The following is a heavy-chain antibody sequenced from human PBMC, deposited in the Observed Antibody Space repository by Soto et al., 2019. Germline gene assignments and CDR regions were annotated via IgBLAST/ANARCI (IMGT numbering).Heavy chain of an antibody. CDR2: IIPIYETV. CDR1: EGTFSSYG. CDR3: ARDLVVTAQCLDP. D-gene: IGHD2-21*02. V-gene: IGHV1-69*01. J-gene: IGHJ5*02. Sequence: QVSLVQSGAEVQKAGSSVKVSCKASEGTFSSYGISWVRQAPGQGLEWMVGIIPIYETVTYAQRFQGRLTISADESTSTAYMELCSLTSDDTAVYYCARDLVVTAQCLDPWGQGTLVTVSS.